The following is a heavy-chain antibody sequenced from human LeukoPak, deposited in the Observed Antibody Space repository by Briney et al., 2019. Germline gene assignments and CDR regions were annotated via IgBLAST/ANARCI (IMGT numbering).Heavy chain of an antibody. V-gene: IGHV3-23*01. J-gene: IGHJ6*03. D-gene: IGHD5-18*01. Sequence: GGSLRLSCAASGFTFSSYAMSWVRQAPGKGLEWVSAISGSGGSTYYADSVKGRFTISRDNAKNSLYLQMNSLRAEDTAVYYCARKSYGLYYMDVWGKGTTVTVSS. CDR2: ISGSGGST. CDR1: GFTFSSYA. CDR3: ARKSYGLYYMDV.